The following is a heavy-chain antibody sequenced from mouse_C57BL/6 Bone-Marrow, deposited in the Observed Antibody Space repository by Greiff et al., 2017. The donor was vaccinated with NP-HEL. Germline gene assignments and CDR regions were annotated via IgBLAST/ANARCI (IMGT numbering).Heavy chain of an antibody. D-gene: IGHD2-1*01. CDR3: TRGLLWSLDFDY. V-gene: IGHV1-5*01. Sequence: EVQLQQSGTVLARPGASVKMSCKTSGYTFTSYWMHWVKQRPGQGLEWIGAIYPGNSDTSYNQKFKGKAKLTAVTSASTAYMELSSLTNEDSAVYYCTRGLLWSLDFDYWGQGTTLTVSS. CDR1: GYTFTSYW. CDR2: IYPGNSDT. J-gene: IGHJ2*01.